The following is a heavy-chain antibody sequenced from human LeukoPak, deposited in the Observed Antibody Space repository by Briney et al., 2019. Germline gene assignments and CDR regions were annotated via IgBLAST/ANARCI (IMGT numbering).Heavy chain of an antibody. V-gene: IGHV4-30-4*01. D-gene: IGHD4-23*01. CDR2: IYYSGST. CDR1: GGSISSGDYY. CDR3: ARATTTVVTLVDY. Sequence: PSETLSLTCTVSGGSISSGDYYWSWIRQPPGKGLEWIGYIYYSGSTYYNPSLKSRVTISVDTSKNQFSLKLSSVTAADTAAYYCARATTTVVTLVDYWGQGTLVTVSS. J-gene: IGHJ4*02.